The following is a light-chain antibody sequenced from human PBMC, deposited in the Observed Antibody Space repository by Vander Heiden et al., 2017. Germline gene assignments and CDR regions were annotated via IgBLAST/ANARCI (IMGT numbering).Light chain of an antibody. Sequence: DIQMTKSPSSLSASVGDRVTITCRASQSISSYLNWYQQKPGKAPNLLIYAATSLQSGVPSRFSGSGSGTDFTLTISSLQLEDFATYYCQQSYSTWTFGQGTKVEIK. CDR3: QQSYSTWT. CDR2: AAT. CDR1: QSISSY. J-gene: IGKJ1*01. V-gene: IGKV1-39*01.